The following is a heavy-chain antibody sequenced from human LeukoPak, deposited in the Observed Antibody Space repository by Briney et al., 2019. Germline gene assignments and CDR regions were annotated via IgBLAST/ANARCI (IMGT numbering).Heavy chain of an antibody. CDR1: GVSISIYY. CDR2: IYTSGST. D-gene: IGHD4-17*01. V-gene: IGHV4-4*07. Sequence: SETLSLTCTVSGVSISIYYWSWIRQPAGKGLEWIGRIYTSGSTNYNPSLKSRVTMSVDTSKNQFSLKLSSVSGEGPSVYYCARDPTYGDYFWFDPWGQGTLVTVSS. J-gene: IGHJ5*02. CDR3: ARDPTYGDYFWFDP.